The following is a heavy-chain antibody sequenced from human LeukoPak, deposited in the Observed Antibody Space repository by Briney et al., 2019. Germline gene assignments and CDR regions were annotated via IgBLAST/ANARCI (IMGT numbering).Heavy chain of an antibody. D-gene: IGHD3-3*01. V-gene: IGHV3-23*01. J-gene: IGHJ3*02. CDR1: GFTFSSYA. CDR3: ARDGRRFLEWFPDAFDI. CDR2: ISGSGGST. Sequence: GGSLRLSCAASGFTFSSYAMSWVRQAPGKGLEWVSAISGSGGSTYYADPVKGRFTISRDNAKNSLYLQMNSLRAEDTAVYYCARDGRRFLEWFPDAFDIWGQGTMVTVSS.